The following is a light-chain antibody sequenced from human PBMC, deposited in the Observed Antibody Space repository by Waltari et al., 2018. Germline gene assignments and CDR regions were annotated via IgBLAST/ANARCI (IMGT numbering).Light chain of an antibody. CDR1: QSISRY. J-gene: IGKJ1*01. CDR3: QNYERLPAT. Sequence: EIVLTQSPGTLSLSPGERATLSCRASQSISRYLVWYQQKPGQDPRLLIYEASRRATGIPDRFSGSGSGTDFSLTISRLEPEDFAVYYCQNYERLPATFGQGTKVEIK. CDR2: EAS. V-gene: IGKV3-20*01.